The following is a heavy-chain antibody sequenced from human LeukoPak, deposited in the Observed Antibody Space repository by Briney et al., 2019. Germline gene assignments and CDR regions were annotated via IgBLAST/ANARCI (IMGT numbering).Heavy chain of an antibody. Sequence: GGSLRLSCAASGFTFSSYSMNWVRQAPGKGLEWVSSISSSSSYIYYADSVKGRLTISRDNAKNSPYLQMNSLRAEDTAVYYCARWGIAAAGTMWGPDAFDIWGQGTMVTVSS. CDR3: ARWGIAAAGTMWGPDAFDI. CDR2: ISSSSSYI. J-gene: IGHJ3*02. CDR1: GFTFSSYS. V-gene: IGHV3-21*01. D-gene: IGHD6-13*01.